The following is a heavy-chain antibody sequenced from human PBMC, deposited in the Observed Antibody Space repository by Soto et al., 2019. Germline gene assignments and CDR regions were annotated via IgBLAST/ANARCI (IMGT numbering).Heavy chain of an antibody. D-gene: IGHD3-3*01. CDR2: IYPGDSDT. J-gene: IGHJ6*02. CDR3: ARPRRPLKYYDFWSGYSGGYYYYYGMDV. CDR1: GYSFTSYW. V-gene: IGHV5-51*01. Sequence: GESLKISCKGSGYSFTSYWIGWVRQMPGKGLEWMGIIYPGDSDTRYSPSFQGQVTISADKSISTAYLQWSSLKASGTAMYYCARPRRPLKYYDFWSGYSGGYYYYYGMDVWGQGTTVTVSS.